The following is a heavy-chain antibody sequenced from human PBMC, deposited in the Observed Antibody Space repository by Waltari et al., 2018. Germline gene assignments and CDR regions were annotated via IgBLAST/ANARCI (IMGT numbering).Heavy chain of an antibody. CDR3: ASPYSSSPRYYYYGMDV. CDR1: GGTFSSYA. V-gene: IGHV1-69*12. D-gene: IGHD6-6*01. J-gene: IGHJ6*02. Sequence: QVQLVQSGAEVKKPGSSVKVSCKASGGTFSSYAISWVRQAPGQGLEWMGGIIPSFGTANYAQKFQGRVTITADESTSTAYMELSSLRSEDTAVYYCASPYSSSPRYYYYGMDVWGQGTTVTVSS. CDR2: IIPSFGTA.